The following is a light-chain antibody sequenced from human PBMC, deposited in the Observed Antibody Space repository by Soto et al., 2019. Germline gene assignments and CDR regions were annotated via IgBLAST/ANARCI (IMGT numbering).Light chain of an antibody. CDR1: QGLSSY. Sequence: IQLTQSPSSLSASVGDRVTITCRASQGLSSYLAWYQQKPGKAPKLLIYAASTFQTGVPSRFSGSESGTDFTLTISSLQPEDFATYYCQQVNNYPLTFGGGTKVDIK. J-gene: IGKJ4*01. CDR3: QQVNNYPLT. V-gene: IGKV1-9*01. CDR2: AAS.